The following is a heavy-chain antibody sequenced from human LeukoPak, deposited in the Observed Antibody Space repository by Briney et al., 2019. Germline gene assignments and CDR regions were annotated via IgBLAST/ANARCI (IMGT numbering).Heavy chain of an antibody. CDR2: IYPDSGGT. D-gene: IGHD3-3*01. Sequence: ASVKVSCKASVYTLTGYYMHWVRQTPGQRLEWMGWIYPDSGGTKYVQKFQGRVTLTKNKSISTADVELSRLRSDDTAVYYCALYDLWSFYYTFDYWGQGTLVTVSS. CDR1: VYTLTGYY. J-gene: IGHJ4*02. V-gene: IGHV1-2*02. CDR3: ALYDLWSFYYTFDY.